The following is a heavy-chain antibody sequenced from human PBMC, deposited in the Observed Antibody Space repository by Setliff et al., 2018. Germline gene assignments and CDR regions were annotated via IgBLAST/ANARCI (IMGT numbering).Heavy chain of an antibody. J-gene: IGHJ4*02. CDR3: ASPLVRGITLHRFDN. CDR1: GFTFSSYW. D-gene: IGHD3-10*01. CDR2: IKQDGSEK. Sequence: GGSLRLSCAASGFTFSSYWMSWVRQAPGKGLEWVANIKQDGSEKYYVDSVKGRFTISRDNAKNSLYLQMSSLRAEDTAVYYCASPLVRGITLHRFDNWGQGTLVTVSS. V-gene: IGHV3-7*03.